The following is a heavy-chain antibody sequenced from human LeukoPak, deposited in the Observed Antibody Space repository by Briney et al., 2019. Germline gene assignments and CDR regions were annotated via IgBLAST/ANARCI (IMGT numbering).Heavy chain of an antibody. CDR1: GGSFSGYY. D-gene: IGHD3-22*01. CDR2: INHSGST. J-gene: IGHJ5*02. Sequence: PSETLSLTCAVYGGSFSGYYWSWIRQPPGKGLEWIGEINHSGSTNYNPSLKSRVTISVDTSKNQFSLKLSSVTAADTAVYYCARALGHDSRGYYAFDPWGQGTMVTVSS. CDR3: ARALGHDSRGYYAFDP. V-gene: IGHV4-34*01.